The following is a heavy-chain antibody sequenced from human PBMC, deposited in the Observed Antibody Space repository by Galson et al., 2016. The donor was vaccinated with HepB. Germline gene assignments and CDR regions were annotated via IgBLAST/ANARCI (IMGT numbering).Heavy chain of an antibody. CDR1: GFTFSNAW. CDR3: RYGMDV. J-gene: IGHJ6*02. V-gene: IGHV3-15*01. CDR2: IKSKTDGGTT. Sequence: SLRLSCAAPGFTFSNAWMSWVRQAPGKGLEWVGRIKSKTDGGTTDYAAPVKGRFSISRDDSKNTLYLQMKSLKTEDTAVYYCRYGMDVGGQGTTVTVSS.